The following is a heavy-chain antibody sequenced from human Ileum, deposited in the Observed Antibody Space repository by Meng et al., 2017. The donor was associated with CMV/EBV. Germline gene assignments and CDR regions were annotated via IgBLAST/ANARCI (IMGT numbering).Heavy chain of an antibody. J-gene: IGHJ4*02. D-gene: IGHD1-26*01. CDR3: AKVSYSDSFFDY. V-gene: IGHV3-23*03. CDR1: GFSFNSHD. CDR2: VYSGGSSL. Sequence: CVASGFSFNSHDLTWVRQAPGKGLECVSVVYSGGSSLYHTDSVRGRFTISRDNAKNTLYLQMNSLRAEDSAVYYCAKVSYSDSFFDYWGRGTLVTVSS.